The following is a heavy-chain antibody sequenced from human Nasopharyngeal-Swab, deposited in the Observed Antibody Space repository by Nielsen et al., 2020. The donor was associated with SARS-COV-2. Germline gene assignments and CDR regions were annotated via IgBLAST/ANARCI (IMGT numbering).Heavy chain of an antibody. CDR2: IKQDGSEK. Sequence: GESLKISCAASGFTFSGYWMSWVRQAPGKGLEWVANIKQDGSEKYYVDSVKGRFTISRDNAKNSLYLQMNSLRAEDTAVYYCARDEGIVVVPAADYYYMDVWGKGTTVTVSS. CDR3: ARDEGIVVVPAADYYYMDV. D-gene: IGHD2-2*01. CDR1: GFTFSGYW. J-gene: IGHJ6*03. V-gene: IGHV3-7*03.